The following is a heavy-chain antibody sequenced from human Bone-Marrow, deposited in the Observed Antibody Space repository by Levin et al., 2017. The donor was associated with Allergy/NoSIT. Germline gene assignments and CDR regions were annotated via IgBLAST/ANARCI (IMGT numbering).Heavy chain of an antibody. J-gene: IGHJ4*01. CDR2: VSGSGTHT. CDR3: AKDISRDGYNFGDLSFDA. V-gene: IGHV3-23*01. Sequence: GESLKISCVVSGFTFSNYAMSWVRQTPGKGLEWVSAVSGSGTHTYYADSVEGRFTISRDNSKNTLYLQLNSLRAEDAAVYYCAKDISRDGYNFGDLSFDAWGHGTLVTVSS. D-gene: IGHD5-24*01. CDR1: GFTFSNYA.